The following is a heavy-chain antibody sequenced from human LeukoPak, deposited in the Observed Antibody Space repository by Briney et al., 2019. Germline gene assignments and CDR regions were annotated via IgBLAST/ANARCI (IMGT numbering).Heavy chain of an antibody. CDR1: GFTFSSYR. CDR3: ARDIAVSGNYFDY. V-gene: IGHV3-74*01. CDR2: INSDMSST. Sequence: PGGSLRLSCEVSGFTFSSYRMHWVRQAPGKGLVWVSRINSDMSSTNYADSVKGRFTISRDNAKNTLYLQMNSLRAEDTAVYYCARDIAVSGNYFDYWGQGTLVTVSS. J-gene: IGHJ4*02. D-gene: IGHD6-19*01.